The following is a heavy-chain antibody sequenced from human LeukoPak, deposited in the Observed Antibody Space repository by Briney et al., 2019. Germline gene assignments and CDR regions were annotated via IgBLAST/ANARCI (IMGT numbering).Heavy chain of an antibody. CDR1: GGSISSSNW. J-gene: IGHJ5*02. Sequence: PSGTLSLTCAVSGGSISSSNWWSWVRQAPGKGLEWVANIKQDGSEKYYVDSVKGRFTLSRDNAKNSLYLQMNSLRAEDTAVYYCARSSRPPWGQGTLVTVSS. V-gene: IGHV3-7*01. D-gene: IGHD2-2*01. CDR3: ARSSRPP. CDR2: IKQDGSEK.